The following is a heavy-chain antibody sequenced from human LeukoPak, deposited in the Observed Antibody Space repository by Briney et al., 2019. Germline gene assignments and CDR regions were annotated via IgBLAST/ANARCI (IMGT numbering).Heavy chain of an antibody. V-gene: IGHV1-69*04. CDR1: GGTFSSYT. Sequence: SVKVSCKASGGTFSSYTISWVRQAPGQGLEWMGRIIPIHGIANYAQKFQGRVTITADKSTSTAYMELSSLRSEDTAVYYCARDLRYSSNWFDPWGQGTLVTVSS. D-gene: IGHD6-13*01. J-gene: IGHJ5*02. CDR2: IIPIHGIA. CDR3: ARDLRYSSNWFDP.